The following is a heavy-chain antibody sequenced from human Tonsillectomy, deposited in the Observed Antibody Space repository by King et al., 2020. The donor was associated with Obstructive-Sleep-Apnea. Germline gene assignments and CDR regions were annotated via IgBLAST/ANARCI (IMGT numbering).Heavy chain of an antibody. CDR1: GFTFSNYW. D-gene: IGHD4-17*01. CDR2: IKQDGGEK. J-gene: IGHJ4*02. CDR3: ARDRPRDDYGDLHAVY. Sequence: VQLVESGGGLVQPGGSLRLSCTVSGFTFSNYWMTWVRQAPGKGLEWVANIKQDGGEKYYVDSVKGRFTISRDNAKNSLYLQMNSLRAEDTAVYYCARDRPRDDYGDLHAVYWGQGTLVTVSS. V-gene: IGHV3-7*01.